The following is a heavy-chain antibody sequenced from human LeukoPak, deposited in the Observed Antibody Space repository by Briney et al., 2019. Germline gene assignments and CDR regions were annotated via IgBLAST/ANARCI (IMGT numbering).Heavy chain of an antibody. Sequence: ASVKVSCKASGYTFTSYYMHWVRQAPGQGLEWMGIINPSGGSTSYAQKLQGRVTMTTDTSTSTAYMELRSLRSDDTAVYYCARVGYNWNDGGFGVSDYWGQGTLVTVSS. CDR3: ARVGYNWNDGGFGVSDY. V-gene: IGHV1-46*01. J-gene: IGHJ4*02. CDR2: INPSGGST. D-gene: IGHD1-1*01. CDR1: GYTFTSYY.